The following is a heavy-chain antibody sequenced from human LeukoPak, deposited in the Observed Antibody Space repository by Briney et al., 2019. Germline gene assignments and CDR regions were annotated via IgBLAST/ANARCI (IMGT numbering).Heavy chain of an antibody. CDR3: EKGVSAWTNTAGFDY. V-gene: IGHV3-9*01. J-gene: IGHJ4*02. Sequence: GRSLRLSCAASGLTFDDYAMHWVRQAPGKGLEWVSGISWNSGSIGYADSVKGRFTISRDNAKNSLYLQMNGVRVEDTALYYCEKGVSAWTNTAGFDYWGQGSLVTVCS. D-gene: IGHD3/OR15-3a*01. CDR2: ISWNSGSI. CDR1: GLTFDDYA.